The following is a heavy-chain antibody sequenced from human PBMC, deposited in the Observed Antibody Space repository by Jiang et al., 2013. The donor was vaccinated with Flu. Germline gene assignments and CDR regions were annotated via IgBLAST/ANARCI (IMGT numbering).Heavy chain of an antibody. CDR1: GFTFSSYG. D-gene: IGHD3-22*01. CDR2: VQYDGSNE. CDR3: ARESSGYYGLFDY. J-gene: IGHJ4*02. V-gene: IGHV3-33*05. Sequence: VQLVESGGGVVQPGRSLRLSCAASGFTFSSYGMSWVRQAPGKGLEWVATVQYDGSNEYYADSVKGRFTISRDKSKNTLYVLMTSLRAEDTAVYYCARESSGYYGLFDYWGQGTLVTVSS.